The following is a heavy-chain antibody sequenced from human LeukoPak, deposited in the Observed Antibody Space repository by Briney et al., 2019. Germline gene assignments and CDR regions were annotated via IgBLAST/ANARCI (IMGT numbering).Heavy chain of an antibody. CDR1: GFTVSTNY. Sequence: GGSLRLSCAASGFTVSTNYMSWVGQAPGKGLEWVSVIYSGGSTYYADSVQGRFTISRDNSQNTLYLQMNSLRAEDTARYYCARGVITVPGPLDYWGQGTLVTVSS. V-gene: IGHV3-53*01. J-gene: IGHJ4*02. D-gene: IGHD6-19*01. CDR3: ARGVITVPGPLDY. CDR2: IYSGGST.